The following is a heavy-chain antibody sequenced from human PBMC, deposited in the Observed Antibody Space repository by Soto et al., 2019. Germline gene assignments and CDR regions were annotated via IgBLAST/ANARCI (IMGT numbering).Heavy chain of an antibody. CDR2: IYYSGSS. CDR3: ARCRKSGYFGYIDY. CDR1: GGSISSGDYY. V-gene: IGHV4-30-4*01. Sequence: QVQLQESGPGLVKASQTLSLTCTVSGGSISSGDYYWSWIRQPPGKGLEWIGYIYYSGSSYYNPSLQSRVTISVDTSKNRFSLNLRSVTAADTAVYDCARCRKSGYFGYIDYWGQGTLVTVSS. J-gene: IGHJ4*02. D-gene: IGHD3-3*01.